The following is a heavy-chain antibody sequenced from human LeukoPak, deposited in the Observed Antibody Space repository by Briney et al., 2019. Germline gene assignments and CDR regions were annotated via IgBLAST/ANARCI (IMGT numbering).Heavy chain of an antibody. V-gene: IGHV1-69*13. CDR2: IIPIFGTT. J-gene: IGHJ4*02. D-gene: IGHD4-17*01. CDR3: ARGPTENYFDY. Sequence: GASVKVSCKACGGTFSRYAIGWVRQAPGQGLEWMRGIIPIFGTTNYAQKFQGRVTITADESTSTAYMELSSLRSEDTAVYYCARGPTENYFDYWGQGTLVTVSS. CDR1: GGTFSRYA.